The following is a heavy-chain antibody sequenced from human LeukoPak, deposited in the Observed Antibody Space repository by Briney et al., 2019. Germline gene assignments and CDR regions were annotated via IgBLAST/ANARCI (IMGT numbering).Heavy chain of an antibody. J-gene: IGHJ4*02. CDR3: ARRAQTNYFFDN. V-gene: IGHV3-53*04. CDR1: GFSVRKNY. D-gene: IGHD1-1*01. CDR2: LYSGGTT. Sequence: GGSLRLSCEVSGFSVRKNYMSWVRQAPGKGLEWVSILYSGGTTYSADSVKGRFTISRHQSKNTLYLQLNSLRVDDTAVYYCARRAQTNYFFDNWGQGTLVTVSS.